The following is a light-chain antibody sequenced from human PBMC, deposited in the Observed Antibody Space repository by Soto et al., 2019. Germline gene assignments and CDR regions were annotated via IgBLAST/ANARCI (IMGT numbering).Light chain of an antibody. V-gene: IGKV3-20*01. CDR3: QQFGSSWWT. CDR2: AIS. J-gene: IGKJ1*01. Sequence: IVLTQSPGTLSASPGGRATLSCRSSETVSDRQLAWYQQRAGQAPRLLLYAISTRAAGIPDRFSGSGYGTDFTLTISRVEPADSEMYYCQQFGSSWWTFAQGTKVE. CDR1: ETVSDRQ.